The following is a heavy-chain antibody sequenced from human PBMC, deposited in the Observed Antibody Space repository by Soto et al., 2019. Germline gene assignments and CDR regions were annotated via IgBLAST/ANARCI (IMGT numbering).Heavy chain of an antibody. D-gene: IGHD6-19*01. J-gene: IGHJ6*02. CDR2: ISTRGSTI. V-gene: IGHV3-11*01. CDR1: GFTFSDYY. Sequence: QVQLVESGGGLVKPGGSLRLSCAASGFTFSDYYMSWIRQAPGKGLEWVSYISTRGSTIYYADSVKGRFTISRDNAKNSXYXXMNSLRAEDTAVYYCARDDIAVSGISTYYYYGMDVWGQGTTVTVSS. CDR3: ARDDIAVSGISTYYYYGMDV.